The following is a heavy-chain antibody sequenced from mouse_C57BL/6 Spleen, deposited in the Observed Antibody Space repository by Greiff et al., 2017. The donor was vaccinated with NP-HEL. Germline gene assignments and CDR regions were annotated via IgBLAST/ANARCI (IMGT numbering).Heavy chain of an antibody. CDR2: ISDGGSYT. D-gene: IGHD1-1*01. J-gene: IGHJ2*01. CDR3: ARDPDYYGSSYDY. V-gene: IGHV5-4*01. CDR1: GFTFSSYA. Sequence: EVKVEESGGGLVKPGGSLKLSCAASGFTFSSYAMSWVRQTPEKRLEWVATISDGGSYTYYPDNVKGRFTISRDNAKNNLYLQMSHLKSEDTAMYYCARDPDYYGSSYDYWGQGTTLTVSS.